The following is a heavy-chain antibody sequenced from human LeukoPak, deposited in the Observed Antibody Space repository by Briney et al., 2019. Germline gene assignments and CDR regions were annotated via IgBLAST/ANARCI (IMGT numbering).Heavy chain of an antibody. CDR3: AIDLTSDAFDV. J-gene: IGHJ3*01. V-gene: IGHV1-2*02. CDR2: INPNSGAT. Sequence: ASVTVSFKASAYSFIGYYMHWMRQAPGQGIEWLGWINPNSGATNYPQTFQGRVTITRDTSISTAYMELSSLTSDDTAMYYCAIDLTSDAFDVWVQGTMITVSS. CDR1: AYSFIGYY.